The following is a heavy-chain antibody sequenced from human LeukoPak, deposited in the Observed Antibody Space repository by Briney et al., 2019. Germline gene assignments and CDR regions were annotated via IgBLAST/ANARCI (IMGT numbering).Heavy chain of an antibody. D-gene: IGHD1-26*01. J-gene: IGHJ4*02. CDR1: GGSFSGYY. CDR2: INHSGST. V-gene: IGHV4-34*01. CDR3: ASLGSYSKVFDY. Sequence: SETLSLTCAVFGGSFSGYYWTWVRQPPGEGLEWIGEINHSGSTNYNPSLKSRVTISVDTSNNQFSLNLSSVTAADTAVYYCASLGSYSKVFDYWGQGTLVTVSS.